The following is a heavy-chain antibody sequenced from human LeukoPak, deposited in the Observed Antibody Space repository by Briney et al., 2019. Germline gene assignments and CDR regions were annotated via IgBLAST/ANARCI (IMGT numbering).Heavy chain of an antibody. CDR3: ARFVPHDYRFDY. CDR1: GGSISSYY. CDR2: TYYSGST. Sequence: SETLSLTCTVSGGSISSYYWSWIRQPPGKGLEWIGYTYYSGSTNYNPSLKSRVTISVDTSKNQFSLKLSSVTAADTAVYYCARFVPHDYRFDYWGQGTLVTVSS. V-gene: IGHV4-59*01. D-gene: IGHD4-11*01. J-gene: IGHJ4*02.